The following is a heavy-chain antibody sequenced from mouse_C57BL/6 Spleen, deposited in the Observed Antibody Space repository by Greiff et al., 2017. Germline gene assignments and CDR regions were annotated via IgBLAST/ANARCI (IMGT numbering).Heavy chain of an antibody. CDR3: AREEVTYDY. J-gene: IGHJ2*01. CDR1: GFTFTSYA. Sequence: EVQLVESGGGLVKPGGSLKLSCAASGFTFTSYAMPWVRQSPEKSLEWVANISDGSGCTYYTDNVKGRSTMTRDNAKSTLYLQMSHLKSEDTAMYYCAREEVTYDYWGQGTTLTVSS. CDR2: ISDGSGCT. D-gene: IGHD2-12*01. V-gene: IGHV5-4*01.